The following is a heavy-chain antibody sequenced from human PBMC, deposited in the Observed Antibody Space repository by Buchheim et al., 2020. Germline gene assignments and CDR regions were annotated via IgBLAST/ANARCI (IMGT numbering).Heavy chain of an antibody. CDR1: GFTVSSNY. D-gene: IGHD3-9*01. CDR2: IYSGGST. CDR3: ARAPLYDILTGYFDY. J-gene: IGHJ4*02. V-gene: IGHV3-66*01. Sequence: EVQLVESGGGLVQPGGSLRLSCAASGFTVSSNYMSWVRQAPGKGLEWVSVIYSGGSTYYADSVKGRFTISRDNSKNTLYLQMNSLRAEDTAVYYCARAPLYDILTGYFDYWGQGTL.